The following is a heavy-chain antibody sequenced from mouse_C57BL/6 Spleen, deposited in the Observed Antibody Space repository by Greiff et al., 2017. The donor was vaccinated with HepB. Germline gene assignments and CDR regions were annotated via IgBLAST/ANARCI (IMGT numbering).Heavy chain of an antibody. D-gene: IGHD1-1*01. Sequence: VQLQQSGPELVRPGVSVKLSCKASGYTFTDYAMHWVKQSHAKSLEWIGVISTYYGDASYNQKFKDKATMTVDKSSSTAYMELARLTSEDSAVYYCASAINTVREDDYWGQGTTLTVSS. CDR3: ASAINTVREDDY. J-gene: IGHJ2*01. CDR2: ISTYYGDA. V-gene: IGHV1-67*01. CDR1: GYTFTDYA.